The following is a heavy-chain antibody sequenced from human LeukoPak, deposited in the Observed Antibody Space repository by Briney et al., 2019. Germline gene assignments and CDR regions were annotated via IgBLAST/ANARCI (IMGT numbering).Heavy chain of an antibody. CDR1: GGSISSYY. Sequence: SETLSLTCTVSGGSISSYYWSWIRQPPGKGLEWIGYIYYSGSTNYNPSLKSRVTISVDTSKNQFSLKLSSVTAADTAVYYCARDPCSSTSCYIGFDPWGQGTLVTVSS. CDR2: IYYSGST. V-gene: IGHV4-59*01. CDR3: ARDPCSSTSCYIGFDP. J-gene: IGHJ5*02. D-gene: IGHD2-2*02.